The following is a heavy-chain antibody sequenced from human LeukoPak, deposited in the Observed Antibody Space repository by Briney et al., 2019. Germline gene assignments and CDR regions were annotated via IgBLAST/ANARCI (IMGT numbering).Heavy chain of an antibody. D-gene: IGHD3-22*01. CDR3: ARVLSGSWDWFDP. V-gene: IGHV3-13*01. CDR1: GFTFSIYD. CDR2: IDTAGGT. Sequence: GGSLRLSCAASGFTFSIYDMHWVRQVTGKGLEWVSGIDTAGGTYYPDSVKGRFTISRDNAKNTVYLQMNSLRAEETAVYYCARVLSGSWDWFDPWGQGTLVTVSS. J-gene: IGHJ5*02.